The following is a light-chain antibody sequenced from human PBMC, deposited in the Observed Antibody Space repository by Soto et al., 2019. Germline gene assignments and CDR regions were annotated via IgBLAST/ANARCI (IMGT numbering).Light chain of an antibody. J-gene: IGLJ3*02. CDR3: AAWHDSLSGWV. Sequence: QSVLTQPPSASGTPGQRVTISCSGSSSNIGSNYVYWYQQLPGTAPKLLIYNNSQRPSGVPNRYSGYKSGTSASLAISGLRSEDEADYDCAAWHDSLSGWVFGGGTKLTVL. V-gene: IGLV1-47*01. CDR2: NNS. CDR1: SSNIGSNY.